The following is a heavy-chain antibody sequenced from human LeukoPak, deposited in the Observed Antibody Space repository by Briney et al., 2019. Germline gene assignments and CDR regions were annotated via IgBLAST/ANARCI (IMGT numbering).Heavy chain of an antibody. D-gene: IGHD1-26*01. CDR1: GFTFSSYA. V-gene: IGHV3-30*04. CDR3: AKGGRVEADTKESYYFDY. J-gene: IGHJ4*02. Sequence: PGGSLRLSCAASGFTFSSYAMHWVRQAPGKGLEWVAVISYDGSNKYYADSVKGRFTISRDNSKNTLYLQMNSLRAEDTAVYYCAKGGRVEADTKESYYFDYWGQGTLVTVSS. CDR2: ISYDGSNK.